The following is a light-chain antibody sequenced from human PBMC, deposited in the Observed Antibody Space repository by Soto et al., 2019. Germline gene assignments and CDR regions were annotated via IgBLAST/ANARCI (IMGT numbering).Light chain of an antibody. CDR3: QQYHNYPPS. CDR2: GAS. J-gene: IGKJ1*01. V-gene: IGKV1-16*02. CDR1: QDISIH. Sequence: DIQTTQSPSSVSASVGDRVTIACRASQDISIHLAWFQQKPGKAPKSLIFGASSLQSGVPSKFSGSGSGTDFTLTIDSLQPEDFATYYCQQYHNYPPSFGQGTKVEIK.